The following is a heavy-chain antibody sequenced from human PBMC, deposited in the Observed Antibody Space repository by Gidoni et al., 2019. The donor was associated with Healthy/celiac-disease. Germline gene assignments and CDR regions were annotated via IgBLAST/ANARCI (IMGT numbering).Heavy chain of an antibody. CDR2: ISSSSSTI. V-gene: IGHV3-48*01. Sequence: EVQLVESGGGLVQPGGSLRLSCQASGLTFCSYSMNWVRQGPGKGLEWVSYISSSSSTIYYASSVKGRFTISRDNAKNSLYLQMNSLRAEDTAVYYCARDMGGLYYYYYYGMDVWGQGTTVTVSS. CDR1: GLTFCSYS. CDR3: ARDMGGLYYYYYYGMDV. J-gene: IGHJ6*02. D-gene: IGHD3-16*01.